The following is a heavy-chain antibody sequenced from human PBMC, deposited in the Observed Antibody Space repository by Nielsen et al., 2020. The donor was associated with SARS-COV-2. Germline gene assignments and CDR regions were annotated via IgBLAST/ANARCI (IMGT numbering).Heavy chain of an antibody. J-gene: IGHJ6*02. CDR3: ARLQYAAARPLGMDV. V-gene: IGHV4-4*02. D-gene: IGHD6-6*01. CDR1: GGSISSSNW. CDR2: IYHSGST. Sequence: GSLRLSCAVSGGSISSSNWWSWVRQPPGKGLEWIGEIYHSGSTNYNPSLKSRVTISVDTSKNQFSLKLSSVTAADTAVYYCARLQYAAARPLGMDVWGQGTTVTVS.